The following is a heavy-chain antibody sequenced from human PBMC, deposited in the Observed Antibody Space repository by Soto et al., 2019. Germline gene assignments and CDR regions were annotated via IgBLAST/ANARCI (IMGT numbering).Heavy chain of an antibody. Sequence: ASVKVSCTASGYSFSNYGISWVRQAPGQGLEWMGWISGYNGNTNYEQKFQGRVTMTTDTSKTTAYMELRSLRSDDTAVYFCAREMVTPYYFDYWGQGTLVTVSS. CDR2: ISGYNGNT. D-gene: IGHD2-21*02. CDR3: AREMVTPYYFDY. CDR1: GYSFSNYG. V-gene: IGHV1-18*01. J-gene: IGHJ4*02.